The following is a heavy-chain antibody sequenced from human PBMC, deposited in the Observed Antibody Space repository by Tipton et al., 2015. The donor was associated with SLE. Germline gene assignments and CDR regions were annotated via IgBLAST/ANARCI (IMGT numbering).Heavy chain of an antibody. D-gene: IGHD6-19*01. Sequence: TLSLTCAVYGGSFSGYYWSWIRQPPGKGLEWIGEINHSGSTNYNPSLKSRATISVDTSKNQFSLKLSSVTAADTAVYYCASSLPRIGSGWSYYYYYGMDVWGQGTTVTVSS. CDR3: ASSLPRIGSGWSYYYYYGMDV. J-gene: IGHJ6*02. V-gene: IGHV4-34*01. CDR2: INHSGST. CDR1: GGSFSGYY.